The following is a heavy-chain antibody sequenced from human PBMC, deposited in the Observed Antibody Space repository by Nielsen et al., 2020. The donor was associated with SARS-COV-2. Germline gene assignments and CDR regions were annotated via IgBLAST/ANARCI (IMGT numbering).Heavy chain of an antibody. D-gene: IGHD6-6*01. CDR2: IRSKSNSYAT. Sequence: GESLKISCAASGFSFSGFAMHWVRQASGKGLEWVGRIRSKSNSYATAYAASVKGRFTISRDDSKNTAYLQMNSLKTEDTAVYYCTFVHDYYYYGMDVWGQGTTVTVSS. CDR1: GFSFSGFA. J-gene: IGHJ6*02. V-gene: IGHV3-73*01. CDR3: TFVHDYYYYGMDV.